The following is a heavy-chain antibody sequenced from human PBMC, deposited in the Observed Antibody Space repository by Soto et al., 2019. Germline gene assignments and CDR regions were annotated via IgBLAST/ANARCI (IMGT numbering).Heavy chain of an antibody. CDR1: GGTFSSYA. D-gene: IGHD3-22*01. V-gene: IGHV1-69*13. J-gene: IGHJ6*02. CDR2: IIPIFGTA. Sequence: ASVKVSCKASGGTFSSYAISWVRQAPGQGLEWMGGIIPIFGTANYAQKFQGRVTITADESTSTAYMELSSLRSEDTAVYYCASLLDSSVYYIEAQYYYYYGMDVWGQGTTDTVSS. CDR3: ASLLDSSVYYIEAQYYYYYGMDV.